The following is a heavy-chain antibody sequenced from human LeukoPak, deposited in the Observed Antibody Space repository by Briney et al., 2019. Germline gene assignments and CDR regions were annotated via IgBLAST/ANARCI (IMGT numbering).Heavy chain of an antibody. CDR2: IYYSGST. Sequence: ETLSLTCTVSGGSISSYYWSWIRQPPGKGLEWIGYIYYSGSTNYNPSLKSRVTISVDTSKNQFSLKLSSVTAADTAVYYCARDAGYCSSTSCYHYYYMDVWGKGTTVTISS. D-gene: IGHD2-2*01. CDR1: GGSISSYY. CDR3: ARDAGYCSSTSCYHYYYMDV. J-gene: IGHJ6*03. V-gene: IGHV4-59*01.